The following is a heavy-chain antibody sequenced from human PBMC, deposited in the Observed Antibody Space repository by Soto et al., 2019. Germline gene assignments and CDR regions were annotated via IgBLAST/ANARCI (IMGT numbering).Heavy chain of an antibody. CDR1: GFTFSDYA. CDR2: ISGRSDST. CDR3: VQGGSSLDI. V-gene: IGHV3-23*01. J-gene: IGHJ3*02. Sequence: EVQLLESGGGLIQPGGSLRLSCAASGFTFSDYAMSWVRQGPGKGLEWVSGISGRSDSTYYADSVKGRFTISRDNSKKTLYLEIKSLRAEDTAVFYWVQGGSSLDIWCQGTMVTFSS. D-gene: IGHD1-26*01.